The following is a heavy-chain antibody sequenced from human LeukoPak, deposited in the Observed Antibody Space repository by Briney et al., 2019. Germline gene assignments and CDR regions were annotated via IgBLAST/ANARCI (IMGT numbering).Heavy chain of an antibody. Sequence: SQTLSLTCIVSGRSISSSSAYWAWIREAPGRGLERIGTIDYSRATYYNPTLESQVTICVETSKIQSSLRLSSVTAADTAVDYSARQNMVGGVRAFDFSGQGTLVPVTS. V-gene: IGHV4-39*01. CDR2: IDYSRAT. CDR1: GRSISSSSAY. D-gene: IGHD3-10*01. CDR3: ARQNMVGGVRAFDF. J-gene: IGHJ4*02.